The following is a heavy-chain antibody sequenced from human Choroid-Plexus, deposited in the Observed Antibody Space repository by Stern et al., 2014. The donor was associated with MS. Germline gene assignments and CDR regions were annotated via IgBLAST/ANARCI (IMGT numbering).Heavy chain of an antibody. CDR3: AKDRQYLTYFFDH. CDR2: VSYDGSNK. V-gene: IGHV3-30*18. J-gene: IGHJ5*02. Sequence: GQLVESGGGVVQPGRPLRLSCVASGFTLGSCAMDWVRLAPGKGLEWVAGVSYDGSNKYYADSVKGRFTISRDNSQNTLYMQMSSLRPEDTAVYYCAKDRQYLTYFFDHWGQGSLVTVSS. D-gene: IGHD2/OR15-2a*01. CDR1: GFTLGSCA.